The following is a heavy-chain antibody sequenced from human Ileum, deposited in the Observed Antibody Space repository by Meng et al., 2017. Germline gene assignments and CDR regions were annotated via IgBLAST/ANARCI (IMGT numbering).Heavy chain of an antibody. CDR1: GDSVSSNSAA. J-gene: IGHJ4*02. D-gene: IGHD3-16*01. CDR2: TYYRSKWYN. Sequence: LMLQQACPGLVMHSQSLSVHCAISGDSVSSNSAAWNWIRQSPSRGLEWLGRTYYRSKWYNNYAVSVRSRISINPDTSKNQFSLQLNSVTPEDTAVYYCARDGGAAPDYFDYWGQGTLVTVSS. CDR3: ARDGGAAPDYFDY. V-gene: IGHV6-1*01.